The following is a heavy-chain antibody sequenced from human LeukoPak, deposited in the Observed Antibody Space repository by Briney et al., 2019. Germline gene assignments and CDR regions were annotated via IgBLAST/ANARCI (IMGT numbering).Heavy chain of an antibody. CDR3: ARAYYDSSGYLDY. CDR1: GFTFSSYW. J-gene: IGHJ4*02. V-gene: IGHV3-74*01. Sequence: GGSLRLSCAASGFTFSSYWMHWVRQAPGKGLVWVSRINSDGSSTSCADSVKGRFTISRDNAKNTLYMQMNSLRAEDTAVYYCARAYYDSSGYLDYWGQGTLVTVSS. CDR2: INSDGSST. D-gene: IGHD3-22*01.